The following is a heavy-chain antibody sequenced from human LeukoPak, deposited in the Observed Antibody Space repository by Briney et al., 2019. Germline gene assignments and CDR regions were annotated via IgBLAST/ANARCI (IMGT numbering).Heavy chain of an antibody. D-gene: IGHD1-14*01. CDR3: AKDRTGYFDY. V-gene: IGHV3-30*18. CDR1: GFTFSSYG. Sequence: PGGSLRLFCAASGFTFSSYGMHWVRQAPGKGLEWVAVISYDGSNKYYADSVKGRFTISRDNSKNTLYLQMNSLRAEDTAVYYCAKDRTGYFDYWGQGTLVTVSS. CDR2: ISYDGSNK. J-gene: IGHJ4*02.